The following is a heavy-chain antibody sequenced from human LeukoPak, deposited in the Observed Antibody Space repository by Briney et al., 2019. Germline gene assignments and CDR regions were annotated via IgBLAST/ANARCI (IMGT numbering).Heavy chain of an antibody. D-gene: IGHD4-23*01. J-gene: IGHJ3*02. CDR2: VSNDGVHK. CDR3: ARPRENSLINAFDI. V-gene: IGHV3-30*03. Sequence: PGGSLRLSCAASGFTFNNYGMHWVRQAPGKGLEWVAVVSNDGVHKYYSDSAKGRFTISRDNSENTLSLQMNSLRAEDTAVYYCARPRENSLINAFDIWGQGTMVTVSS. CDR1: GFTFNNYG.